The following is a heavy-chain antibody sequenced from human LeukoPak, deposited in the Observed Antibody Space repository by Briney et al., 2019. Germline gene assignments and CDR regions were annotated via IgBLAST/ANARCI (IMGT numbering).Heavy chain of an antibody. Sequence: PSETLSLTCTVSGGSISSYYWSWIRQPPGKSLEWIGYIYYSGSTNYNPSLKRRVTISVDTSKNKFSLKLSSVTAADTAVYYCAREREGYLDYWGQGTLVTVSS. CDR3: AREREGYLDY. CDR1: GGSISSYY. D-gene: IGHD5-24*01. CDR2: IYYSGST. J-gene: IGHJ4*02. V-gene: IGHV4-59*01.